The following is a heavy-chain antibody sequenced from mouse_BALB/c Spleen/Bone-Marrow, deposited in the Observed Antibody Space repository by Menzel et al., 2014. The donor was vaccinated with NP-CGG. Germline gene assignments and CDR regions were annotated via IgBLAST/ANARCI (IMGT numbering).Heavy chain of an antibody. CDR1: GYTFTSYV. J-gene: IGHJ3*01. CDR3: AKWGDDRDDFAY. Sequence: EVKLQQSGPELVKPGASVKMSCKASGYTFTSYVMHWVKQKPGQGLEWIGYFNPCTDDSKYNEKFKGKATLTSDKSSSTAYMELSSLTSEDSAVYYCAKWGDDRDDFAYWGQGTPLTVSA. D-gene: IGHD2-14*01. V-gene: IGHV1-14*01. CDR2: FNPCTDDS.